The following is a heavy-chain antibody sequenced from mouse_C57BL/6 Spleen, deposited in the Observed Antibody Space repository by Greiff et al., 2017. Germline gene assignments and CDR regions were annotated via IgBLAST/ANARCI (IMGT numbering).Heavy chain of an antibody. V-gene: IGHV1-80*01. CDR3: ARRNSGGLDY. Sequence: SGAGLVKPGASVKISCKASGYAFSSYWMNWVKQRPGKGLEWIGQIYPGDGDTNYSGKFKGKATLTADKSSSTAYMQLSRLTSEDSAVYFCARRNSGGLDYWGQGTTLTVSS. D-gene: IGHD3-2*02. J-gene: IGHJ2*01. CDR1: GYAFSSYW. CDR2: IYPGDGDT.